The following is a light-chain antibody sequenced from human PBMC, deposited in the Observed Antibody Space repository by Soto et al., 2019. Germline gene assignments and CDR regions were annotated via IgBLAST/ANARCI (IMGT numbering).Light chain of an antibody. CDR1: QSISSN. J-gene: IGKJ3*01. Sequence: EIVMTQSPATLSVSPGERATLSCRASQSISSNLAWYQQKPGQAPRLLIYGASTRATGIPATFSGSGSGTEFTLTISSLQSEDFVVYYCQQYNNWPFTFGPGTKVDIK. CDR3: QQYNNWPFT. V-gene: IGKV3-15*01. CDR2: GAS.